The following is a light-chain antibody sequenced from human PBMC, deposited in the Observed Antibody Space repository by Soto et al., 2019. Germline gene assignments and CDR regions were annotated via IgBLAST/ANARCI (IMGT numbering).Light chain of an antibody. Sequence: EIVLTQSPGTLSLSPGERATLSCRASQSVGSSLSWYQQKPGQAARLLFYGASKRATAIPDRFSGGGSGTDFTLTISRLEPEDFATYYCQQYNSYSFGQGTKVDIK. CDR2: GAS. CDR3: QQYNSYS. V-gene: IGKV3-20*01. CDR1: QSVGSS. J-gene: IGKJ1*01.